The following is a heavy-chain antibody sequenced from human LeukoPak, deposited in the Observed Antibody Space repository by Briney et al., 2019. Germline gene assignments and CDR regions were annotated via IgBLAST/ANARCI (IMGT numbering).Heavy chain of an antibody. V-gene: IGHV3-33*06. CDR1: GFTFSNYG. J-gene: IGHJ4*02. CDR3: AKAGITISGPGDY. D-gene: IGHD3-3*01. Sequence: PGGSPRLSCAASGFTFSNYGMHWVRQAPGKGLEWVAVIWYDGSNKYYADSVKGRFTISRDNSKNTLYLQMNSLRAEGTAVYYCAKAGITISGPGDYWGQGTLVTVSS. CDR2: IWYDGSNK.